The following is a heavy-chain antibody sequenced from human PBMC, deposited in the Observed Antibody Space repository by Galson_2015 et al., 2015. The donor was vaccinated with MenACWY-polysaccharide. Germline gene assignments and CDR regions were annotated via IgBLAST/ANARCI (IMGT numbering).Heavy chain of an antibody. V-gene: IGHV6-1*01. CDR3: ARGGGGSLAPNGNAFDV. CDR1: GDSVSSNSAA. D-gene: IGHD2-15*01. CDR2: IYYRSKSYN. Sequence: CAISGDSVSSNSAAWNWIRQSPSRGLEWLGRIYYRSKSYNDYAVSVKSRITINPDTSKNQFSLQLNSVTPEDTAVYFCARGGGGSLAPNGNAFDVWGQGTMVIVSS. J-gene: IGHJ3*01.